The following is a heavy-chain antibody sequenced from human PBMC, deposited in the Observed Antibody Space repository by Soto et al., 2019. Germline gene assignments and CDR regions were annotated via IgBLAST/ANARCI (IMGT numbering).Heavy chain of an antibody. J-gene: IGHJ4*02. CDR2: ISGSGDRT. D-gene: IGHD2-15*01. Sequence: EVQLLESGGGLVQPGGSLRLSCAASGITISNYPMSWVRQAPGKGLDWVSGISGSGDRTYYADSAKGRFTISKDISRNSLSQQLDSLGVENTAVYFCVKDDGGNPSTAPHWGQGTLVTVSS. CDR3: VKDDGGNPSTAPH. V-gene: IGHV3-23*01. CDR1: GITISNYP.